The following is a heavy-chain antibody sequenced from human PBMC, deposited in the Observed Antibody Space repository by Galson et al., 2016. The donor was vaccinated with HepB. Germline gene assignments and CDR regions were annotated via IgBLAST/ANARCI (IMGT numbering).Heavy chain of an antibody. CDR1: GLIFSDHY. CDR2: SRNKLHSFTT. J-gene: IGHJ4*02. D-gene: IGHD4-17*01. Sequence: SLRLSCAASGLIFSDHYMDWVRQAPGKGLEWVARSRNKLHSFTTEYAASVKGRFTISRDDSRSSVYLQMNSLQTEDTAVYYCTRGHLVTTVFYGMDGWGQGTLVTVSS. V-gene: IGHV3-72*01. CDR3: TRGHLVTTVFYGMDG.